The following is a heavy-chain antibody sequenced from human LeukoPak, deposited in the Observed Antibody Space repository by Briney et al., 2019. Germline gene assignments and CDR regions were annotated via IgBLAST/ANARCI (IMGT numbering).Heavy chain of an antibody. D-gene: IGHD2-2*02. J-gene: IGHJ6*03. Sequence: SETLSLTCTVSGGSISSGSYYWSWIRQPAGKGLEWIGRIYTSGSTNYNPSLKSRVTISVDTSKNQFSLKLSSVTAADTAVYYCARERGYCSSTSCYTSYYYYYTDVWGKGTTVTVSS. CDR2: IYTSGST. CDR1: GGSISSGSYY. CDR3: ARERGYCSSTSCYTSYYYYYTDV. V-gene: IGHV4-61*02.